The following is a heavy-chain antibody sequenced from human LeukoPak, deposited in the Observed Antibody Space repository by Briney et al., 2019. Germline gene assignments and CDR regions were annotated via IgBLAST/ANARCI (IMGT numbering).Heavy chain of an antibody. CDR2: IYYSGST. Sequence: SETLSLTCTVSGGSISSSSYYWGWIRQPPGKGLEWIGSIYYSGSTYYNPSLKSRVTISVDTSKNQFSLKLSSVTAADTAVYYCARDSIEMATTLDYWGQGTLVTVSS. J-gene: IGHJ4*02. CDR1: GGSISSSSYY. V-gene: IGHV4-39*07. D-gene: IGHD5-24*01. CDR3: ARDSIEMATTLDY.